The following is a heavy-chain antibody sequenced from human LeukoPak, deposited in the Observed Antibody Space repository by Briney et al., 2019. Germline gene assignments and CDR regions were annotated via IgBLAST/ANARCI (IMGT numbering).Heavy chain of an antibody. V-gene: IGHV3-23*01. J-gene: IGHJ4*02. CDR2: ISGSGGST. CDR1: GFTFSTYA. Sequence: GGSLRLSCAASGFTFSTYAMSWVRQAPGKGLEWVSGISGSGGSTFYADSVKGRFIISRDNSKNTLYVQMKSLRAEDTAVYYCAKPSVDTSMVDSHFDSWGQGTLVTVSS. D-gene: IGHD5-18*01. CDR3: AKPSVDTSMVDSHFDS.